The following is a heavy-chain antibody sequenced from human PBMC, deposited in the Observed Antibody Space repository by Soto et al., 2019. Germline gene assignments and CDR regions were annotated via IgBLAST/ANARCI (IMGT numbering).Heavy chain of an antibody. CDR3: ARDLDIVVVPAATANWFDP. V-gene: IGHV1-18*01. D-gene: IGHD2-2*01. CDR2: ISAYNGNT. J-gene: IGHJ5*02. CDR1: GYTFTSYG. Sequence: GASVKVSCKASGYTFTSYGMSWVRQAPGQGLEWMGWISAYNGNTNYAQKLQGRVTMTTDTSTSTAYMELRSLRSDDTAVYYCARDLDIVVVPAATANWFDPWGQGTLVTVSS.